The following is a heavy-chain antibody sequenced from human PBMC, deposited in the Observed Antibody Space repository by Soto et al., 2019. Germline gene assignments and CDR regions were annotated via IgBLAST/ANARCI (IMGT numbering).Heavy chain of an antibody. CDR1: GGSISSYY. CDR2: IYYSGST. Sequence: SETLSLTCTVSGGSISSYYWSWIRQPPGKGLEWIGYIYYSGSTNYNPSLKSRVTISIDTSKNQFSLKLTSVTAADTAVYYCARLWPFDFWGQGTLVTVSS. J-gene: IGHJ4*02. CDR3: ARLWPFDF. V-gene: IGHV4-59*12.